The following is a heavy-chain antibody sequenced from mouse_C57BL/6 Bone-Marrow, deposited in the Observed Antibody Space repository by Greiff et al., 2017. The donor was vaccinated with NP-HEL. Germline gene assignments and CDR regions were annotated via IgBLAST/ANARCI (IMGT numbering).Heavy chain of an antibody. J-gene: IGHJ3*01. Sequence: VKVVESGAELVRPGASVTLSCKASGYTFTDYEMHWVKQTPVHGLEWIGAIDPETGGTAYNQKFKGKAILTADKSSSTAYMELRSLTSEDSAVYYCTSMGFYWGQGTLVTVSA. V-gene: IGHV1-15*01. CDR2: IDPETGGT. CDR1: GYTFTDYE. D-gene: IGHD1-1*02. CDR3: TSMGFY.